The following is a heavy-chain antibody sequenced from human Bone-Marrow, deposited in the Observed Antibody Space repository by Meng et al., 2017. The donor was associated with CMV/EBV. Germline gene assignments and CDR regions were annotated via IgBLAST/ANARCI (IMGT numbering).Heavy chain of an antibody. CDR3: ARDKVPGIAAAGPQGGSYYYGMDV. V-gene: IGHV1-18*01. D-gene: IGHD6-13*01. Sequence: ASVKVSCKASGYTFTSYGISWVRQAPGQGLEWMGWISAYNGNTNYAQKLQGRVTMTTDTSTSTAYMELRSLRSDDTAVYYCARDKVPGIAAAGPQGGSYYYGMDVWGQGTTVTSP. J-gene: IGHJ6*02. CDR2: ISAYNGNT. CDR1: GYTFTSYG.